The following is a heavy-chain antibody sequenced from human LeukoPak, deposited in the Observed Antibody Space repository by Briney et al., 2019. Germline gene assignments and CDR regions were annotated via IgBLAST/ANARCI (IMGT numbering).Heavy chain of an antibody. J-gene: IGHJ6*03. V-gene: IGHV1-46*01. Sequence: EASVKVSCKASGYTFTSYYMHWVRQAPGQGLEWMGLINPSGRSTSYAQKFQGRVTMTRDTSISTAYMELSRLRSDDTAVYYCARDAFRHHYDSGGYGYYYYYYMDVWGKGTTVTISS. CDR2: INPSGRST. D-gene: IGHD3-22*01. CDR1: GYTFTSYY. CDR3: ARDAFRHHYDSGGYGYYYYYYMDV.